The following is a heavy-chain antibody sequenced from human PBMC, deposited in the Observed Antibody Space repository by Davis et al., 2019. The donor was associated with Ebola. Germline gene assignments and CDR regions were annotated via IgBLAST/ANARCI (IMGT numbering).Heavy chain of an antibody. D-gene: IGHD6-6*01. CDR2: ISYDGSNT. Sequence: PGGSLRLSCAASGFTFSSYAMHWVRQAPGKGLEWVAVISYDGSNTYYADSVKGRFTISRDNSKNTLYLQMNSLRAEDTAVYYCARDGGSSSSFFYYYYGMDVWGQGTTVTVSS. CDR3: ARDGGSSSSFFYYYYGMDV. CDR1: GFTFSSYA. V-gene: IGHV3-30-3*01. J-gene: IGHJ6*02.